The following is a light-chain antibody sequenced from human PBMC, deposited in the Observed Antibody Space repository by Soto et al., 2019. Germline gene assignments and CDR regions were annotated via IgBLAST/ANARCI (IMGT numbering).Light chain of an antibody. V-gene: IGKV3-20*01. J-gene: IGKJ2*01. CDR3: HQYGYGADT. Sequence: VVLTQSPGALSLSPGERATLSCRANQSVRSNYLAWYQQQPGQAPRLLIFGASTRATGIPDRFSGSGSGTDFTLTISRLEPEDSAVYICHQYGYGADTFGQGTRLEIK. CDR1: QSVRSNY. CDR2: GAS.